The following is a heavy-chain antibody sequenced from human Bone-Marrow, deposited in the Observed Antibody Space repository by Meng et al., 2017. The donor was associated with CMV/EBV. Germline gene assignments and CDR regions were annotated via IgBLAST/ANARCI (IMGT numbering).Heavy chain of an antibody. CDR3: VQTLY. CDR1: GFTFSSYA. Sequence: GGSLRLSCAASGFTFSSYAMSWVRQAPGKGLEWLSYITSSGRTIYYADSVKGRFTISRDNAKNSLHLQMNNLRAEDTAIYYCVQTLYWGQGTLVTVSS. J-gene: IGHJ4*02. CDR2: ITSSGRTI. V-gene: IGHV3-48*03. D-gene: IGHD3-16*01.